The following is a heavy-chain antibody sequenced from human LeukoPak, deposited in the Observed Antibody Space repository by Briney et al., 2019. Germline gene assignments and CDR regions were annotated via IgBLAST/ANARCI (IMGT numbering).Heavy chain of an antibody. Sequence: GGSLRLSCAASGFTFSNFAMAWVRQAPGKRLELVSGIRGSGGTTNYADSAKGRFTISRDNSKNTLYLQMNNLKAEDTAIYYCAKDRTGSSWYYFDYWGQGTLVTVSS. D-gene: IGHD6-13*01. V-gene: IGHV3-23*01. CDR1: GFTFSNFA. CDR3: AKDRTGSSWYYFDY. J-gene: IGHJ4*02. CDR2: IRGSGGTT.